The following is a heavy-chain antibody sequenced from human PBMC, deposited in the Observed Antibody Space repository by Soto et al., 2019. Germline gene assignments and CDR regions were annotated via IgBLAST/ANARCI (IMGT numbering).Heavy chain of an antibody. CDR3: ASGGTRFFFFYGMDV. J-gene: IGHJ6*02. CDR2: IIPNSGTA. Sequence: ASVKVSCKSSGGTFSSYSISWVRQAPGQGLEWMGGIIPNSGTASYAQTFEGRVTISADESTTTAYMELNSLTSEDTAVYFCASGGTRFFFFYGMDVWGQGTTVTVSS. V-gene: IGHV1-69*13. CDR1: GGTFSSYS. D-gene: IGHD2-15*01.